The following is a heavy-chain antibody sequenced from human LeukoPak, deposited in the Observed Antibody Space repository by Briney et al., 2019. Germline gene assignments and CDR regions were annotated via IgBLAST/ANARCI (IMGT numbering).Heavy chain of an antibody. D-gene: IGHD2-15*01. J-gene: IGHJ3*02. CDR3: ARVGAAAFDI. Sequence: GGSLRLSCAASGFTFSSYSMNWVRQAPGKGLEWVSAISSSSSYIYYADSVKGRSTISRDNAKNSLYLQMNSLRAEDTAVYYCARVGAAAFDIWGQGTMVTVSS. CDR2: ISSSSSYI. CDR1: GFTFSSYS. V-gene: IGHV3-21*01.